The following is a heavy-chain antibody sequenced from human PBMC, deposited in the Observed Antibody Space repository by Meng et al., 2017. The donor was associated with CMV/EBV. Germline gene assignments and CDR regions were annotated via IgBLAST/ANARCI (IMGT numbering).Heavy chain of an antibody. J-gene: IGHJ4*02. Sequence: GESLKISCAASGFTVSSNYMSWVRQAPGKGLEWVSVIYSGGGTYYADSVKGRFTISRDNSKNTLYLQMNSLRAEDTAVYYCASGTAMELGFDYWGQGTLVTVSS. CDR3: ASGTAMELGFDY. D-gene: IGHD5-18*01. CDR1: GFTVSSNY. CDR2: IYSGGGT. V-gene: IGHV3-53*01.